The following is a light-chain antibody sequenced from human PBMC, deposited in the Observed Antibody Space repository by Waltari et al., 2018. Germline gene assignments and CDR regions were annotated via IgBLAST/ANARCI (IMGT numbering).Light chain of an antibody. CDR2: DAS. Sequence: ETVSTQSPGTLSLTPGERAALSCRASQSISKNRLAWYQQKPGQTPRLLIYDASFRAAGIPDRFSGSGSGTDFTLTISRLEPEDVAVYYCQHYGGSPLVTFGPGTKVHVK. V-gene: IGKV3-20*01. CDR3: QHYGGSPLVT. CDR1: QSISKNR. J-gene: IGKJ3*01.